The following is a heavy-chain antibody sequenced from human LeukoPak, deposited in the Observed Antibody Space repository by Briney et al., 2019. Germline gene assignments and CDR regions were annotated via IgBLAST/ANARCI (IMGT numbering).Heavy chain of an antibody. CDR1: GFTFSSYG. D-gene: IGHD1-14*01. Sequence: GGSLRLSCAASGFTFSSYGMHWVRQAPGKGLEWVAVISYYGSNKYYADSVKDRFTISRDNSKNTLYLQMNSLRAEDTAVYYWAKVPTGLADYWGQGTLVTVSS. CDR2: ISYYGSNK. J-gene: IGHJ4*02. CDR3: AKVPTGLADY. V-gene: IGHV3-30*18.